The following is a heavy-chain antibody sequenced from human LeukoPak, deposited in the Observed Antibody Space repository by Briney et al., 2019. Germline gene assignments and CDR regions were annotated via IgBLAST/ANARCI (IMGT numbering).Heavy chain of an antibody. D-gene: IGHD3-16*01. Sequence: GSLRLSCEASGFTLSTYWMNWVRQVPGKGLDWVANINPDGSGKRYVDSVKGRFTIARDNADNSLSLQMDSLRAEDTAVYYCASWGAGGNSWGQGTLVTVSS. CDR2: INPDGSGK. CDR1: GFTLSTYW. CDR3: ASWGAGGNS. J-gene: IGHJ4*02. V-gene: IGHV3-7*01.